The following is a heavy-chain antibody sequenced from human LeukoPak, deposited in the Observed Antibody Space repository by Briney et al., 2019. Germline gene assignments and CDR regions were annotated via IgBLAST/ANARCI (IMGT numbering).Heavy chain of an antibody. D-gene: IGHD6-6*01. CDR3: AKPPISSSSILIDY. CDR1: GFTFISYA. J-gene: IGHJ4*02. CDR2: ISGSGGST. V-gene: IGHV3-23*01. Sequence: GGSLRLSCAASGFTFISYAMSWVRQAPGKGLEWVSAISGSGGSTYYADSVKGRFTISRDNSKNTLYLQMNSLRAEDTAVYYCAKPPISSSSILIDYWGQGTLVTVSS.